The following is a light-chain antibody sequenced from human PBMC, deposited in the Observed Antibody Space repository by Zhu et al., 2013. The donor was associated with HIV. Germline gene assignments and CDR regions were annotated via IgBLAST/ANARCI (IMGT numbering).Light chain of an antibody. V-gene: IGKV4-1*01. Sequence: DIVMTQSPGSLGVSLGERATINCRSSQSVLFSSNNKNYLAWYQQKPGQPPKLIIYWASTRESGVPDRFSGSGSGTDFTLTISSLQAEDVAVYYCQQYYSTPWTFGQGTKVDIK. CDR1: QSVLFSSNNKNY. J-gene: IGKJ1*01. CDR3: QQYYSTPWT. CDR2: WAS.